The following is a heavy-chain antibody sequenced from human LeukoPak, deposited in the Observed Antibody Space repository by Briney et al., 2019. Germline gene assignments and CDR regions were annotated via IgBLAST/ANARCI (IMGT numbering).Heavy chain of an antibody. Sequence: GGSLRLSCAASGFTFSSYAMSRVRQAPGEGLEWVSAISGSGGSTYYADSVKGRFTISRDNSKNTLYLQMNSLRAEDTAVYYCAKLPTAAYYYYYMDVWGKGTTVTVSS. V-gene: IGHV3-23*01. CDR1: GFTFSSYA. D-gene: IGHD4-11*01. CDR3: AKLPTAAYYYYYMDV. CDR2: ISGSGGST. J-gene: IGHJ6*03.